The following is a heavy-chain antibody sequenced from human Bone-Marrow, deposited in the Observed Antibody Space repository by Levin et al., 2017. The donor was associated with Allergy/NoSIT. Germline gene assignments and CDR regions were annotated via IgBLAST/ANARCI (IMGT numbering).Heavy chain of an antibody. J-gene: IGHJ4*02. D-gene: IGHD6-6*01. CDR2: IIPIFGTA. V-gene: IGHV1-69*13. Sequence: AASVKVSCKASGGTFSSYAISWVRQAPGQGLEWMGGIIPIFGTANYAQKFQGRVTITADESTSTAYMELSSLRSEDTAVYYCARRKRSSRAGGYFDYWGQGTLVTVSS. CDR3: ARRKRSSRAGGYFDY. CDR1: GGTFSSYA.